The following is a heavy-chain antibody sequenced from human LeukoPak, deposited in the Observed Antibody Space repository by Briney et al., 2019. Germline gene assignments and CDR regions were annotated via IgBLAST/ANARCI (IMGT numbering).Heavy chain of an antibody. CDR1: GGSISSYY. CDR3: ASYRIGPYGGYAAFDY. J-gene: IGHJ4*02. D-gene: IGHD5-12*01. Sequence: SETLSLTCTVSGGSISSYYWSWIRQPAGKGREWIGRIYTSGSTNYNPSLKSRVTMSVDTSKNQFSLKLSSVTAADTAVYYCASYRIGPYGGYAAFDYWGQGTLVTVSS. CDR2: IYTSGST. V-gene: IGHV4-4*07.